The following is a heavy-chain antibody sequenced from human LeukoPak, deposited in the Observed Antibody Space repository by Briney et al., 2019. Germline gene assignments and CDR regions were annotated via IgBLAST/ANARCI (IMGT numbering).Heavy chain of an antibody. CDR3: AKIEVGRFDP. CDR2: IYDRGST. J-gene: IGHJ5*02. Sequence: SETLSLTCTVTGASISSHYWCWIRQTPGTGLEWIGDIYDRGSTTYNPSLKSRVSISVDTSRNQFSLNLRSVTAADTAVYYCAKIEVGRFDPWGQGTLVTVS. V-gene: IGHV4-59*11. D-gene: IGHD1-26*01. CDR1: GASISSHY.